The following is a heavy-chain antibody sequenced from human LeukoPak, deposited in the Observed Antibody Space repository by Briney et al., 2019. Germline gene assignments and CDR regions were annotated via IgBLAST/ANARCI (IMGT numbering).Heavy chain of an antibody. D-gene: IGHD2-15*01. CDR3: ARDYCIDGCPPGY. V-gene: IGHV3-21*01. J-gene: IGHJ4*02. CDR2: ITSTSNDK. CDR1: GFTFNNYK. Sequence: PGGCLRLSCAASGFTFNNYKMNWVRQAPGKGLEWVSSITSTSNDKYYADSVKGRFTVSRDNAKNSLYLQMNSLRAEDTAVYYCARDYCIDGCPPGYWGQGTRVTVSP.